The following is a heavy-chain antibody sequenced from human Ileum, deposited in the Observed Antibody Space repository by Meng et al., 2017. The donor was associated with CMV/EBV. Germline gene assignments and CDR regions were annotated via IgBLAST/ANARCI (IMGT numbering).Heavy chain of an antibody. J-gene: IGHJ4*02. D-gene: IGHD5-12*01. V-gene: IGHV1-2*02. CDR2: INPNSGAT. CDR1: GYTFIGYY. CDR3: ARGPSPVATDY. Sequence: SCKASGYTFIGYYMHWVRQAPGQGLEWMGWINPNSGATNYAQKFQGRVAMTRDSSISTAYMEMFRLRSDDTAVYYCARGPSPVATDYWGQGTLVTVSS.